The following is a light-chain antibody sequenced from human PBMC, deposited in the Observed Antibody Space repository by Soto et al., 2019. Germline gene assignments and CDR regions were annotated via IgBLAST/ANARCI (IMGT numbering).Light chain of an antibody. Sequence: DIQMTQSPSTLSASVGDRVTITCRASQSISSWLAWYQQKPGKAPKLLIYDASSLESGVPSRFSGSGSGTEFTLTISSLQPDDFATYYCQQYNSIRIIFGQGTRLEIK. CDR3: QQYNSIRII. J-gene: IGKJ5*01. CDR2: DAS. V-gene: IGKV1-5*01. CDR1: QSISSW.